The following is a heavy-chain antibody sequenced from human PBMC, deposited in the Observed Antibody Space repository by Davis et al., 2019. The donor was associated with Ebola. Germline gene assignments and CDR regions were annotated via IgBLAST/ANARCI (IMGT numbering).Heavy chain of an antibody. CDR1: GFTFSSYW. Sequence: GGSLRLSCAASGFTFSSYWMSWVRQAPGKGLEWVANIKQDGSEKYYADSVKGRFTISRDNSKNTLYLQMNSLRAEDTAVYYCARAPYYYDSSGYYYYYGMDVWGQGTTVTVSS. V-gene: IGHV3-7*01. CDR3: ARAPYYYDSSGYYYYYGMDV. D-gene: IGHD3-22*01. J-gene: IGHJ6*02. CDR2: IKQDGSEK.